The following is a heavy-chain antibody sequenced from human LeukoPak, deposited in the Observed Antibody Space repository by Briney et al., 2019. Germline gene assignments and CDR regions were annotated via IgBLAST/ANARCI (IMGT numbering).Heavy chain of an antibody. J-gene: IGHJ3*02. V-gene: IGHV3-23*01. CDR3: AKGHSSGYYFDAFDI. CDR1: GFTFSIYA. D-gene: IGHD3-22*01. Sequence: GGSLRLSCAASGFTFSIYAMSWVRRAPRKGLEWASAISGSGGSTYYADSVKGRFTISRDNSKNTLYLQMNSLRAEDTAVYYCAKGHSSGYYFDAFDIWGQGTMVTVSS. CDR2: ISGSGGST.